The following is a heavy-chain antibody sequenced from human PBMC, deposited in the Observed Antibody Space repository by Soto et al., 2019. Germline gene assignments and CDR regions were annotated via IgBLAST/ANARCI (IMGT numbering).Heavy chain of an antibody. J-gene: IGHJ6*02. D-gene: IGHD6-19*01. CDR2: ISAYNGNT. Sequence: ASVKVSCKASGYTFTSYGISWVRQAPGQGLEWMGWISAYNGNTNKSQKLQGRVTMTTDSSTSTAYMELRSLRCDDTAVYYCARWGSGWVVGRSYGMDVCGQGTTVTVSS. CDR1: GYTFTSYG. V-gene: IGHV1-18*04. CDR3: ARWGSGWVVGRSYGMDV.